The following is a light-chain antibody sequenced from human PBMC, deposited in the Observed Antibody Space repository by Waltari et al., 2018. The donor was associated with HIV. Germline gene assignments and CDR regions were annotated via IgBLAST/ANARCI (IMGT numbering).Light chain of an antibody. CDR3: QAWDSTTGV. CDR1: KLGDTY. J-gene: IGLJ1*01. V-gene: IGLV3-1*01. CDR2: RDD. Sequence: SYELTQPPSVSVSPGQTASITCSGAKLGDTYVSWYHQRPGQSPVMLIYRDDKRPSGLPDRFSGANSGNTATLTISGTQTIDEADYYCQAWDSTTGVFGTGTKLTVL.